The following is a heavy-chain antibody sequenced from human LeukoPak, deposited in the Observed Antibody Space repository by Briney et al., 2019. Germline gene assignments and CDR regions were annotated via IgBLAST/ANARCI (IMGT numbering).Heavy chain of an antibody. CDR2: MNPNSGNT. V-gene: IGHV1-8*01. D-gene: IGHD5/OR15-5a*01. CDR1: GYTFTNYD. Sequence: ASVKVSCKASGYTFTNYDINWVRQATGQGLEWMGWMNPNSGNTGYAQKFQGRVTMTRNTSISTAYMELSSLRSEDTAVYYCAGSRGHYYGMDVWGQGTTVTDSS. CDR3: AGSRGHYYGMDV. J-gene: IGHJ6*02.